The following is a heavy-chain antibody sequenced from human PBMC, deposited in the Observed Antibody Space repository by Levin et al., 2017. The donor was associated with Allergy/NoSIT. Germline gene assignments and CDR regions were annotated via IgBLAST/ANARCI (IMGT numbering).Heavy chain of an antibody. V-gene: IGHV3-53*01. J-gene: IGHJ3*02. CDR1: KY. CDR3: AMSYYYDSSGYSDAFDI. D-gene: IGHD3-22*01. CDR2: IYSGGST. Sequence: KYRSWGRRARGKGLEWVSVIYSGGSTYYADSVKGRFTISRDNSKKTLYLQMNSLRAEDTAVYYCAMSYYYDSSGYSDAFDIWGQGTMVTVSS.